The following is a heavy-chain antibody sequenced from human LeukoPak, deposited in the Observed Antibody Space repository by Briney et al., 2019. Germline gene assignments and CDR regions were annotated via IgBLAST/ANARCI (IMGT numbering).Heavy chain of an antibody. J-gene: IGHJ4*02. CDR2: IYYSGST. Sequence: PSETLSLTCTVSGGSISSSSYYWGWIRQPPGKRLEWIGSIYYSGSTYYNPSLKSRVTISVDTSKNQFSLKLSSVTAADTAVYYCARSTRGYCGGDCYGLYYFDYWGQGALVTVSS. D-gene: IGHD2-21*01. CDR1: GGSISSSSYY. V-gene: IGHV4-39*01. CDR3: ARSTRGYCGGDCYGLYYFDY.